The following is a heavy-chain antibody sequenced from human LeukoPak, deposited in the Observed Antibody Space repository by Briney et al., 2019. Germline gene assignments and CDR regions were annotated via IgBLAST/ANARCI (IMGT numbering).Heavy chain of an antibody. D-gene: IGHD5-18*01. Sequence: GGSLRLSCAASGFTFSSYAMHWVRQAPGKGLEWVAVISYDGSNKYYADSVKGRFTISRDNSKNTLYLQMNSLRAEDTAVCYCARDLHASDTAMDTDYFDYWGQGTLVTVSS. CDR3: ARDLHASDTAMDTDYFDY. CDR1: GFTFSSYA. J-gene: IGHJ4*02. CDR2: ISYDGSNK. V-gene: IGHV3-30-3*01.